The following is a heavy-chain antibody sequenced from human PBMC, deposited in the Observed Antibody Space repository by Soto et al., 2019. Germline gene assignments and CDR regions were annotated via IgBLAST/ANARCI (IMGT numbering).Heavy chain of an antibody. J-gene: IGHJ4*02. D-gene: IGHD1-1*01. CDR2: ISAHNGNT. Sequence: QVHLVQSGAEVKKPGASVKVSCKGSGYAFTTYGITWVRQAPGQGLEWMGWISAHNGNTNYAQKLQGRGTVTRNTSTSTSYMEPRILRSDDTAVYYCARGRYGDYWGQGSLVTVSS. V-gene: IGHV1-18*01. CDR3: ARGRYGDY. CDR1: GYAFTTYG.